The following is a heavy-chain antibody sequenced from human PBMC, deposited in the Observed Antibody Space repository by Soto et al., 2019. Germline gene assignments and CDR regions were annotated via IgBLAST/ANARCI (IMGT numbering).Heavy chain of an antibody. CDR1: GFTFSSYG. CDR3: ARGHYGMDV. V-gene: IGHV3-33*01. Sequence: QVQLVESGGGVVQPGRSLRLSCAASGFTFSSYGMHWVRQAPGKGLEWVAVIWYDGSNKYYADSVKGRFTISRDNSKNTLYLQMNSLRAEDTAVYYCARGHYGMDVWGQGTTVTVSS. J-gene: IGHJ6*02. CDR2: IWYDGSNK.